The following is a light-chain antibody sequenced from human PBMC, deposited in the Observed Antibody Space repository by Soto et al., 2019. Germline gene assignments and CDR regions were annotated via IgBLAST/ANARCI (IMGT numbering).Light chain of an antibody. CDR2: GAS. CDR1: QSAGDN. CDR3: QQYNDWPLT. J-gene: IGKJ5*01. V-gene: IGKV3-15*01. Sequence: EIVMTQSPATLAVSPGERASLSCRASQSAGDNLAWYQQNLGQAPRLRIFGASTRVTGISASFSGSGSGTEFTLTISSVQPEDFAVYYCQQYNDWPLTFGQGTRLEIK.